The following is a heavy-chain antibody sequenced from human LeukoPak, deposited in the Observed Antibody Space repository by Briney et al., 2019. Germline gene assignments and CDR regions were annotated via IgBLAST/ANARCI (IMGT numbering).Heavy chain of an antibody. Sequence: GGSLRLSCAASGFSFSSYEMNWVRQAPRKGLGWGSYISSSGSTIYYADSVKGRFTISRDNAKNSLYLQMNSLRAEDTAVYYCARSMGLLWFGELFRGGAFDIWGQGTMVTVSS. CDR3: ARSMGLLWFGELFRGGAFDI. CDR2: ISSSGSTI. D-gene: IGHD3-10*01. V-gene: IGHV3-48*03. J-gene: IGHJ3*02. CDR1: GFSFSSYE.